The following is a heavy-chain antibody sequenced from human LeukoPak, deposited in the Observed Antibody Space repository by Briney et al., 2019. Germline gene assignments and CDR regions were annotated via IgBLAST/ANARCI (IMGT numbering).Heavy chain of an antibody. D-gene: IGHD2-2*01. CDR3: AKLYCSSTSCYGDNWFDP. V-gene: IGHV4-39*07. CDR1: GGSISSSSYY. J-gene: IGHJ5*02. CDR2: IYYSGST. Sequence: SETLSLTCTVSGGSISSSSYYWGWIRQPPGKGLEWIGSIYYSGSTYYNPSLKSRVTISVDTSKNQFSLKLSSVTAADTAVYYCAKLYCSSTSCYGDNWFDPWGQGTLVTVSS.